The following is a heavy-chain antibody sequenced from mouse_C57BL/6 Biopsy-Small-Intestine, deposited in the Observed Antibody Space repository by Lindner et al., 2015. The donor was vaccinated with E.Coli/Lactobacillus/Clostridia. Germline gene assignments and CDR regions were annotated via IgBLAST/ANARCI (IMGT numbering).Heavy chain of an antibody. D-gene: IGHD2-3*01. Sequence: VQLQESGAELVKPGASVKISCKASGYAFSSYWMNWVKQRPGKGLEWIGRIYPGDGDTDYNGKFKGKATLTADQSSSTAYMQLSSLTSEDSTVYFCADGYYGGFPYWGQGTLVTVSA. CDR1: GYAFSSYW. CDR3: ADGYYGGFPY. J-gene: IGHJ3*01. CDR2: IYPGDGDT. V-gene: IGHV1-82*01.